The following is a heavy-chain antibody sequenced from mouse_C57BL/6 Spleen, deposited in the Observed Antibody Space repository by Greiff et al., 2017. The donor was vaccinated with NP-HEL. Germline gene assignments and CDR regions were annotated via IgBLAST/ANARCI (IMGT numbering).Heavy chain of an antibody. CDR3: ASPYDYSAMDY. CDR2: ISSGSSTI. V-gene: IGHV5-17*01. CDR1: GFTFSDYG. D-gene: IGHD6-5*01. Sequence: EVKLVESGGGLVKPGGSLKLSCAASGFTFSDYGMHWVRQAPEKGLEWVAYISSGSSTIYYADTVKGRFTISRDNAKNTLFLQMTSLRSEDTAMYYCASPYDYSAMDYWGQGTSVTVSS. J-gene: IGHJ4*01.